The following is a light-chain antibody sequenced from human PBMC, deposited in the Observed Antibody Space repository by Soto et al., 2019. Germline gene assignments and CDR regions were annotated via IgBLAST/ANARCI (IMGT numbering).Light chain of an antibody. J-gene: IGKJ1*01. V-gene: IGKV3-15*01. CDR3: QQYGRSPWT. Sequence: IVMTQSPATLSVSPGERATLSCRASQSVSSNLAWYQQKPGQAPRLLIYGASTRATGIPARFSGSGSGTEFTLTISSLQSEDFAVYYCQQYGRSPWTFGQGTKVDIK. CDR2: GAS. CDR1: QSVSSN.